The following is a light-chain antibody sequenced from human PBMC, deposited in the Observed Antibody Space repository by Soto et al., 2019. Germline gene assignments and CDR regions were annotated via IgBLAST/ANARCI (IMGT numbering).Light chain of an antibody. J-gene: IGLJ3*02. Sequence: QSVLTQPASVSGSPGQSITISCTGTSSDVGGYNYVSWYQQHPGKAPKLMIYDVSNRPSGVSNRFSGSKSGNTASLTISGLQGEEEVDYHCSSYTSSVTRGFGGGTKVXVL. CDR3: SSYTSSVTRG. CDR2: DVS. V-gene: IGLV2-14*03. CDR1: SSDVGGYNY.